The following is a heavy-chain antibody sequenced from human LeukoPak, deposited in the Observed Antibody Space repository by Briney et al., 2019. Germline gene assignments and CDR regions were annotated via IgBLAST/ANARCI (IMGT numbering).Heavy chain of an antibody. V-gene: IGHV1-18*01. D-gene: IGHD3-22*01. Sequence: ASVKVSCKASGYTFTTYNINWVRQAPGQGLEWMGWISGYNGNTNYAQKLQGRVTMTTDTSTSTAYMELRSLKSDDTAVYYCSSLKNYYDSSGYLVTDAFDIWGQGTMVTVSS. CDR2: ISGYNGNT. J-gene: IGHJ3*02. CDR3: SSLKNYYDSSGYLVTDAFDI. CDR1: GYTFTTYN.